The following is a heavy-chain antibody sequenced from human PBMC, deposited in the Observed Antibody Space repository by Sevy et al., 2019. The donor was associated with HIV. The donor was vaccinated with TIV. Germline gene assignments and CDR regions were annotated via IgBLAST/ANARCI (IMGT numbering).Heavy chain of an antibody. J-gene: IGHJ4*02. CDR3: ARVGYYDSSGHYPFDY. V-gene: IGHV1-69*13. CDR2: ILPIFGLA. D-gene: IGHD3-22*01. Sequence: ASVKVSCKASGGTFTSYSISWVRQAPGQGLEWMGGILPIFGLAHYAQKFQGRVTITADESTSTAYMELSSLRSEDTAVYYCARVGYYDSSGHYPFDYWGQGTLVIVSS. CDR1: GGTFTSYS.